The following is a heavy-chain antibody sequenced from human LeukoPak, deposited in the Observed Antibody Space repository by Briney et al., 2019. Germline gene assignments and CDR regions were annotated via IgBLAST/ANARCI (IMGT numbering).Heavy chain of an antibody. J-gene: IGHJ4*02. D-gene: IGHD2-2*01. Sequence: SETLSLTCTVSGGSISSYYWSWIRQPPGKGLEWIGYIYSSGSTNYNPSLKSRVTISVDTSKEQFSLKLGSVTAADTALYYCARTYSTSSNFDYWGQGTLVTVSS. CDR2: IYSSGST. V-gene: IGHV4-4*09. CDR1: GGSISSYY. CDR3: ARTYSTSSNFDY.